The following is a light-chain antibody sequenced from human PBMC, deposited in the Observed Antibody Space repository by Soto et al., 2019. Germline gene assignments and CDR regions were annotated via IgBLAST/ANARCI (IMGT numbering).Light chain of an antibody. J-gene: IGKJ1*01. CDR2: GAS. CDR1: QSLTSN. Sequence: EIMLTQSPPTLSVTPGEGATLACRASQSLTSNLAWYQQKPGQAPRLLIYGASTRATGIPARFSGSGSGTEFTLTISGLQSEDIALYYCQQYNNWPWTFGQGTKVDIK. V-gene: IGKV3-15*01. CDR3: QQYNNWPWT.